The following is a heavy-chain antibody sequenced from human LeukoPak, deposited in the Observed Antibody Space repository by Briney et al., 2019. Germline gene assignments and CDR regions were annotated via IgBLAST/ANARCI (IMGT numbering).Heavy chain of an antibody. Sequence: GASVKVSCKASGYTFTSYYMHWVRQAPGQGLEWMGWISAYNGNTNYAQKLQGRVTMTTDTSTSTAYMELRSLRSDDTAVYYCARSIYYDNDFDYWGQGTLVTVSS. J-gene: IGHJ4*02. D-gene: IGHD3-22*01. V-gene: IGHV1-18*04. CDR1: GYTFTSYY. CDR2: ISAYNGNT. CDR3: ARSIYYDNDFDY.